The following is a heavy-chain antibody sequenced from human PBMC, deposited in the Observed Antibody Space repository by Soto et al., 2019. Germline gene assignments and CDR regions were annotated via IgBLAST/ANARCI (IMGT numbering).Heavy chain of an antibody. J-gene: IGHJ6*02. CDR1: GYSFANYW. CDR2: IYPGDSDT. CDR3: ARNRLRRYYYGMDV. Sequence: GESLKISCQGSGYSFANYWIAWVGQMPGKGLEWVGVIYPGDSDTRYSPSFRGQVTISADKSISHVYLQWSSLKASDTAMYYCARNRLRRYYYGMDVWGQGTTVTVSS. D-gene: IGHD3-9*01. V-gene: IGHV5-51*01.